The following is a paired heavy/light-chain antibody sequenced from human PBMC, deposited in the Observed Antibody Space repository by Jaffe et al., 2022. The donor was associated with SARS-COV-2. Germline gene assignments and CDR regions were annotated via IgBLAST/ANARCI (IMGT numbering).Heavy chain of an antibody. Sequence: QVQLVQSGAEVKKPGASVKVSCRASGYTFTTYGISWVRQAPGQGLEWMGWINTYNHNTNYAQTLQGRVTMTTDTSTTTAYMELRSLKSDDTAVYYCARFDNGSGNQAYFFDYWGQGTLVTVSS. D-gene: IGHD3-10*01. CDR1: GYTFTTYG. CDR3: ARFDNGSGNQAYFFDY. V-gene: IGHV1-18*01. J-gene: IGHJ4*02. CDR2: INTYNHNT.
Light chain of an antibody. J-gene: IGKJ3*01. CDR2: WAS. CDR3: HQYYTTPFT. CDR1: QSVLFSLINKNY. Sequence: DIVMTQSPDSLAVSLGERATINCKSSQSVLFSLINKNYLAWYQQKPGQPPKLLIYWASTRESGVPDRFSGSGSGADFTLTISGLQAEDVAVYYCHQYYTTPFTFGPGTKVDIK. V-gene: IGKV4-1*01.